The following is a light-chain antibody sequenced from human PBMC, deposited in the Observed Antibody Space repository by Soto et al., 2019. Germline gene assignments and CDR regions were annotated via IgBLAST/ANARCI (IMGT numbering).Light chain of an antibody. CDR2: GAS. J-gene: IGKJ2*01. Sequence: EIVMTQSPAILSVSPGERATLSCRASQSVSSNLAWYQQKPGQAPRLLIYGASTRATGIPARFSGSGSGTEFTLTISSLQSEDFAVDYCQQYNNWPYTFGQGTKLEIK. CDR1: QSVSSN. V-gene: IGKV3-15*01. CDR3: QQYNNWPYT.